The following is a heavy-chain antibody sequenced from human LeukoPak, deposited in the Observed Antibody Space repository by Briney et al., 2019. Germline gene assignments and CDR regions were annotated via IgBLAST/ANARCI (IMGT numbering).Heavy chain of an antibody. V-gene: IGHV3-7*01. Sequence: GGSLRLSCAASGFTLSNTWMAWVRQAPGKGLEWVANINKDGSTKQYVDSVKGRFTISRDNAKNSLHLQINSLRAEDTAVYYCARDQSGSLDYWGQGTLLTVSS. D-gene: IGHD1-26*01. J-gene: IGHJ4*02. CDR2: INKDGSTK. CDR1: GFTLSNTW. CDR3: ARDQSGSLDY.